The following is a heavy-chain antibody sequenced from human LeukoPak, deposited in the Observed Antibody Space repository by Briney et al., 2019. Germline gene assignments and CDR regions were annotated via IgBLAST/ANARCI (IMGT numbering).Heavy chain of an antibody. CDR2: IYYSGST. CDR1: GGSISNYY. J-gene: IGHJ4*02. CDR3: ARIYDYAWGSYRQNEYYFDY. Sequence: PSETLSLTCTVSGGSISNYYWSWIRQPPGKGLEWIGYIYYSGSTNYNPSLKSRVTISVDTSKNQFSLKLSSVTAADTAVYYCARIYDYAWGSYRQNEYYFDYWGQGTLVTVSS. V-gene: IGHV4-59*01. D-gene: IGHD3-16*02.